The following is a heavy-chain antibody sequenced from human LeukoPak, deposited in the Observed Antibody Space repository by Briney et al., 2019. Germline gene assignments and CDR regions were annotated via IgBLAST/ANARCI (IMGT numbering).Heavy chain of an antibody. D-gene: IGHD3-22*01. CDR1: GYTFTSYY. J-gene: IGHJ4*02. CDR2: INPSGGST. CDR3: ARVGPLYYYDSSGPKVLFDY. V-gene: IGHV1-46*01. Sequence: GASVKVSCKASGYTFTSYYMHWVRQAPGQGLEWMGIINPSGGSTSYAQKFQGRVTMTRDMSTSTVYMELSSLRSEDTAVYYCARVGPLYYYDSSGPKVLFDYWGQGTLVTVSS.